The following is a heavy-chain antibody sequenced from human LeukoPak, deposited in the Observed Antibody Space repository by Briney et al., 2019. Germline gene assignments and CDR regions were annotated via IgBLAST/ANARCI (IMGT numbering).Heavy chain of an antibody. CDR1: GFTFSNYG. CDR3: AKNPYYYYGSGSYYEDY. J-gene: IGHJ4*02. CDR2: IRYDGSNK. Sequence: GGSLRLSCAASGFTFSNYGMNWVRQAPGKGLEWVAFIRYDGSNKYYADSVKGRFTISRDNSKNTLYLQMNSLRAEDTAVYYCAKNPYYYYGSGSYYEDYWGQGTLVTVSS. D-gene: IGHD3-10*01. V-gene: IGHV3-30*02.